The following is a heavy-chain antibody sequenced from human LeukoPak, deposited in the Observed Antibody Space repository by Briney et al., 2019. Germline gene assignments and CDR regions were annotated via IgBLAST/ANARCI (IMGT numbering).Heavy chain of an antibody. D-gene: IGHD6-19*01. Sequence: ASVKVSCKASGYTFTSYGISWVRQAPGQGLEWTGWISAYNGNTNYAQKLQGRVTMTTDTSTSTAYMELRSLRSDDTAVYYCARDHFGIAVAGTGGLFDYWGQGTLVTVSS. CDR1: GYTFTSYG. J-gene: IGHJ4*02. V-gene: IGHV1-18*04. CDR2: ISAYNGNT. CDR3: ARDHFGIAVAGTGGLFDY.